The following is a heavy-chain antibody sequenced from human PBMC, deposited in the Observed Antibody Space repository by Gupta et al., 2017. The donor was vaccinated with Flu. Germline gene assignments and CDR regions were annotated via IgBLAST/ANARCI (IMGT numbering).Heavy chain of an antibody. J-gene: IGHJ5*02. CDR2: INTNTGSP. Sequence: AINWVRQAPGQGLEWMGWINTNTGSPTYAQDFTGRFVFSLDTSVSEAYLQISRLKSEDTAVYYCARVPNWNSGYNWLDPWGQGTLVTVSS. CDR3: ARVPNWNSGYNWLDP. CDR1: A. D-gene: IGHD1-7*01. V-gene: IGHV7-4-1*02.